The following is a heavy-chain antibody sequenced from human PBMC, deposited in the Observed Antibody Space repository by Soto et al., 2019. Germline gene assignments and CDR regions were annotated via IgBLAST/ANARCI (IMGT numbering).Heavy chain of an antibody. CDR3: ARHAYASYSSSYFYYYGMDV. CDR1: GGSISSYY. D-gene: IGHD6-6*01. V-gene: IGHV4-59*01. J-gene: IGHJ6*02. Sequence: SETLSLTCTVSGGSISSYYWSWIRQPPGKGLEWIGYIYYSGSTNYNPSLKSRVTISVDTSKNQFSLKLSSVTAADTAVYYCARHAYASYSSSYFYYYGMDVWGQGTTVTVSS. CDR2: IYYSGST.